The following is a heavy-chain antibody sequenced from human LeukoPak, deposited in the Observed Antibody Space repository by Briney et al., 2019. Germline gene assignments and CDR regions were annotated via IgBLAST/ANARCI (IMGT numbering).Heavy chain of an antibody. CDR2: INPDGSEK. D-gene: IGHD3-16*01. J-gene: IGHJ6*02. CDR1: GFTFSTYW. Sequence: GGSLRLSCAASGFTFSTYWMSWVRQGPGKGLEWVANINPDGSEKDYVDSLKGRFTISRDNAKNSLYLQVNSLRVEDTAVYYCARFGVPYGVDVWGQGTTVTVSS. V-gene: IGHV3-7*04. CDR3: ARFGVPYGVDV.